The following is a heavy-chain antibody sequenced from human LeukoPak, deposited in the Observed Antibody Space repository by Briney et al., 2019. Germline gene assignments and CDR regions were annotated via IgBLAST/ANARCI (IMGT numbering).Heavy chain of an antibody. Sequence: GGSLRLSCAASEFTFSNYATSWVRQAPGKGLEWVANIKQDGSEKYYVDSVKGRFTISRDNAKNSLYLQMNSLRAEDTAVYYCAKQHYWGQGTLVTVSS. V-gene: IGHV3-7*03. CDR3: AKQHY. D-gene: IGHD5-18*01. CDR1: EFTFSNYA. J-gene: IGHJ4*02. CDR2: IKQDGSEK.